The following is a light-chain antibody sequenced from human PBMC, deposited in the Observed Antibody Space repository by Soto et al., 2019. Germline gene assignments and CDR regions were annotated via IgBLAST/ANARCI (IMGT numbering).Light chain of an antibody. V-gene: IGLV1-40*01. Sequence: QSVLTQPPSVSGAPGQRVTISCAGSSSNIGAGYDVHWYQQLPGTAPKLLIYANTNRPSGVPDRFSGSKSDTSASLAITGLQAEDEADYYCQSYDSSLSVHVFGSGTKVTVL. CDR2: ANT. J-gene: IGLJ1*01. CDR3: QSYDSSLSVHV. CDR1: SSNIGAGYD.